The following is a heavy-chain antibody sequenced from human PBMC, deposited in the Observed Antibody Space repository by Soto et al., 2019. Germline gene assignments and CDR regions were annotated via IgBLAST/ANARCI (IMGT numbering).Heavy chain of an antibody. CDR2: IYYSGST. Sequence: QVQLQESGPGLVKPSQTLSLTCTVSGGSISSGGYYWSWIRQHPGKGLEWIGYIYYSGSTYYNPSLKSRVTISVDTSKNQFSLKLSSVTAADTAVYYCARVSGHRSNLLWFGELGVGYGMDVWGQGTTVTVSS. CDR1: GGSISSGGYY. D-gene: IGHD3-10*01. V-gene: IGHV4-31*03. J-gene: IGHJ6*02. CDR3: ARVSGHRSNLLWFGELGVGYGMDV.